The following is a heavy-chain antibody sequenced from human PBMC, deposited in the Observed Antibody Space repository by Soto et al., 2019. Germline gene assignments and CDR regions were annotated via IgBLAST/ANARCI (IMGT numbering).Heavy chain of an antibody. V-gene: IGHV4-4*09. CDR2: SGST. J-gene: IGHJ4*02. Sequence: QAQLQESGPGLVKPSETLSLTCTVSGGSISSYYWSWIRQPPGKGLEWIASGSTNYNPSLKSRVTISVDTSKNQFSLKLSSVTAADTAVYYCASRSVLGYFFDYWGQGTLVTVSS. D-gene: IGHD3-10*01. CDR3: ASRSVLGYFFDY. CDR1: GGSISSYY.